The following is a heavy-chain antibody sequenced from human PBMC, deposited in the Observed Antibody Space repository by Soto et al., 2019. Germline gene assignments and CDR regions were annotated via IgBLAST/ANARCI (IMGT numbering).Heavy chain of an antibody. Sequence: GGSLRLSCAASGFTFSSYSMNWVRQAPGKGLEWVSYISSSSSTIYYADSVKGRFTISRDNAKNSLYLQMNSLRAEDTAVYYCAKTPLAAAGPHYFDYWGQGTLVTVSS. CDR3: AKTPLAAAGPHYFDY. CDR2: ISSSSSTI. D-gene: IGHD6-13*01. CDR1: GFTFSSYS. V-gene: IGHV3-48*01. J-gene: IGHJ4*02.